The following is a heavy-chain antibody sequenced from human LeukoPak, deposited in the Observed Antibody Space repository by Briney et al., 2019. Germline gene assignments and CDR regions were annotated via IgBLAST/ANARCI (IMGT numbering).Heavy chain of an antibody. J-gene: IGHJ4*02. V-gene: IGHV3-7*01. Sequence: GGSLRLSCAASGFNFTNYWMSWVRQARGQGLEWVANVKEDGTTKPYVDSVKGRFTISRDNAKNSLYLQMDSLRAEDTAVYYCVSQEVVPHWGQGTLVSVSS. CDR2: VKEDGTTK. CDR1: GFNFTNYW. CDR3: VSQEVVPH. D-gene: IGHD2-15*01.